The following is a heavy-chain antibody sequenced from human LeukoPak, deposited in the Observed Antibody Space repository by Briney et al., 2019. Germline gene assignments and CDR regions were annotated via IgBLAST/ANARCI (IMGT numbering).Heavy chain of an antibody. D-gene: IGHD3-10*01. CDR2: VDPEDGET. Sequence: ASVKVPCKVSGYTFTDYYMHWVQQAPGKGLEWMGLVDPEDGETIYAEKFQGRVTITADTSTDTAYMELSSLRSEDTAVYYCARIYGSGRGDAFDIWGQGTMVTVSS. CDR3: ARIYGSGRGDAFDI. V-gene: IGHV1-69-2*01. J-gene: IGHJ3*02. CDR1: GYTFTDYY.